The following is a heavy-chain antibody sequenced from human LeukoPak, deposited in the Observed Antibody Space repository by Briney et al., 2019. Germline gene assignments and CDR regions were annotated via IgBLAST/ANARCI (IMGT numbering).Heavy chain of an antibody. J-gene: IGHJ4*02. Sequence: GESLKISCKGSGYSFTNYWIGWVRQMPGKGLEWMGIIYPSDSGTRYSPSFQGQVTISVDKSISTAYLQWSSLKASDTAMYYCGRKISGSYYGLDYWGQGTLVTVSS. CDR3: GRKISGSYYGLDY. V-gene: IGHV5-51*01. D-gene: IGHD1-26*01. CDR1: GYSFTNYW. CDR2: IYPSDSGT.